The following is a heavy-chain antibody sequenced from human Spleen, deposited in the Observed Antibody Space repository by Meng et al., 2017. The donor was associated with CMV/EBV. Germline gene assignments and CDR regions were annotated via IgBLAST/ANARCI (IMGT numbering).Heavy chain of an antibody. D-gene: IGHD2-21*01. CDR1: GFPFSKFG. Sequence: ATGFPFSKFGLSWVRQAPGKGLEWVSTISNSAGGTYYANSVKGRFTISRDNSKNTLYLQMNSLRAEDTAVYYCARADYSQLGYFDYWGQGTLVTVSS. CDR2: ISNSAGGT. V-gene: IGHV3-23*01. J-gene: IGHJ4*02. CDR3: ARADYSQLGYFDY.